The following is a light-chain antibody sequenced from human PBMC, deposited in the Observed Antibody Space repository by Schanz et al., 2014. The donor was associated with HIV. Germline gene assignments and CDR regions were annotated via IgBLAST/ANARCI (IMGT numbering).Light chain of an antibody. CDR1: SSNIGSNG. CDR2: SGN. J-gene: IGLJ2*01. Sequence: QSVLTQPPSASGTPGQTVTISCSGSSSNIGSNGVNWYQQFPGTAPKLLIYSGNQRPSGVPDRFSGSKSGTSASLAISGLQSEDEADYFCATWDISLNGPVFGGGTKLTVL. V-gene: IGLV1-44*01. CDR3: ATWDISLNGPV.